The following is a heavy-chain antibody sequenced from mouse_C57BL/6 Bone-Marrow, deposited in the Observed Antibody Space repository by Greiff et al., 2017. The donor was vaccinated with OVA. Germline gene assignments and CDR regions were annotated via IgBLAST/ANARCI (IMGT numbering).Heavy chain of an antibody. CDR2: IYPGGGYT. CDR1: GYTFTNYW. Sequence: VQLVESGAELVRPGTSVKMSCKASGYTFTNYWIGWAKQRPGHGLEWIGDIYPGGGYTNYNEKFKGKATLTADKSSSTAYMQFSSLTSEDSAIYYCARGGLLGGVYAMDYWGQGTSVTVSS. CDR3: ARGGLLGGVYAMDY. V-gene: IGHV1-63*01. J-gene: IGHJ4*01. D-gene: IGHD3-3*01.